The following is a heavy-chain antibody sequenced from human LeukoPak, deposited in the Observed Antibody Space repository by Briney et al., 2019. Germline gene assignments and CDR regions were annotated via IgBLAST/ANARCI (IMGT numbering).Heavy chain of an antibody. CDR2: IFHTGST. J-gene: IGHJ4*02. Sequence: PSQTLSLTCTVSGGSISSSGYYWSWIRQPPGKGLEWIGYIFHTGSTYSNPSLKSRVTISVDRSKNQFSLKLTSVTAADTAVYYCARDGGSSGVDYWGQGTLVTVSS. V-gene: IGHV4-30-2*01. D-gene: IGHD1-26*01. CDR3: ARDGGSSGVDY. CDR1: GGSISSSGYY.